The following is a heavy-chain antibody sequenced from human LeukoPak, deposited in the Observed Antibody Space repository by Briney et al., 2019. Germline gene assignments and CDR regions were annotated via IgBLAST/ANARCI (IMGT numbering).Heavy chain of an antibody. CDR3: ARDYGDYATGGY. D-gene: IGHD4-17*01. J-gene: IGHJ4*02. CDR1: GYTFTSYC. Sequence: ASVKVSCKASGYTFTSYCMHWVRRAPGQGLEWMGIINPSGGSTSYAQKFQGRVTMTRDTSTSTVYMELSSLRSEDTAVYYCARDYGDYATGGYWGQGTLVTVSS. CDR2: INPSGGST. V-gene: IGHV1-46*01.